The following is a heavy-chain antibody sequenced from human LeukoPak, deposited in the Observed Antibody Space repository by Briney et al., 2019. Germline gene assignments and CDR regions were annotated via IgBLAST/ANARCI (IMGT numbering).Heavy chain of an antibody. CDR3: ARDKWRVGYYGSGSWINWFDP. CDR2: INHSGST. V-gene: IGHV4-34*01. Sequence: SETLSLTCAVYGGSFIGFHWNWIRQPPGKGLEWIGDINHSGSTNYNPSLTSRVTISVDPSKNQFSLKLSSVTAADTAVYYCARDKWRVGYYGSGSWINWFDPWGQGTLVTVSS. CDR1: GGSFIGFH. J-gene: IGHJ5*02. D-gene: IGHD3-10*01.